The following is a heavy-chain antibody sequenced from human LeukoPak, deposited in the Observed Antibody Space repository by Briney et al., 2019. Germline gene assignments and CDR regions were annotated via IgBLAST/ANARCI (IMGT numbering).Heavy chain of an antibody. CDR2: IYNSGHT. J-gene: IGHJ1*01. CDR1: GGSISNYY. CDR3: ARAAVTTSRYFQH. Sequence: SETLSLTCTVSGGSISNYYWSWIRQPPGKGLEWIGYIYNSGHTNYNPSLKSRVTISEDTSKNQLSLKLSSVTAADTAVYYCARAAVTTSRYFQHWGQGTLVTVSS. V-gene: IGHV4-59*01. D-gene: IGHD4-17*01.